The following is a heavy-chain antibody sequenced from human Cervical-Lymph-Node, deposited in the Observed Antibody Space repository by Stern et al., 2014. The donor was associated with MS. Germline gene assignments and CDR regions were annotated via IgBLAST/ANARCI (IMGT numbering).Heavy chain of an antibody. Sequence: EVQLVESGGGLVKPGGSLRLSCAASGFIFSSYTMNWVRQAPGKGLKWVSSISVSGNYLYYADSVKGRFTISRDNSKNSLYLQMNSLRADDTAVYYCARGRVIRLQSAEHTFDSWGQGTLVTVSS. CDR2: ISVSGNYL. V-gene: IGHV3-21*01. CDR3: ARGRVIRLQSAEHTFDS. CDR1: GFIFSSYT. D-gene: IGHD4-11*01. J-gene: IGHJ4*02.